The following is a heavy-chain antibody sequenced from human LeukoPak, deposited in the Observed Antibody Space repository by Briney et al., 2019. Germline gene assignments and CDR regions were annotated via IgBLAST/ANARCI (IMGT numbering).Heavy chain of an antibody. J-gene: IGHJ5*02. CDR2: INSDGSST. CDR1: GFTFSSYW. CDR3: ARAGAAAGTGNWFDP. D-gene: IGHD6-13*01. V-gene: IGHV3-74*01. Sequence: QTGGSLRLSCAASGFTFSSYWMHWVRQAPGKGLVWVSRINSDGSSTSYADSVKGRFTISRDNAKNTLYLQMNSPRAEDTAVYYCARAGAAAGTGNWFDPWGQGTLVTVSS.